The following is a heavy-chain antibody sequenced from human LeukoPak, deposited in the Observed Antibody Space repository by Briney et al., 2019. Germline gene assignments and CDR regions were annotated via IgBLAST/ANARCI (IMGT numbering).Heavy chain of an antibody. J-gene: IGHJ4*02. CDR3: EKGGGALDSGIWNLDY. D-gene: IGHD1-1*01. Sequence: GRSLRLSCAASGFTFSSYGMHWVRQAPGKGLEWVAVISYEGSNKYYADSVKGRFTISRDNAKNTLYLQMHSLRAEATAVSDGEKGGGALDSGIWNLDYWGQGTLVTVSS. CDR1: GFTFSSYG. V-gene: IGHV3-30*18. CDR2: ISYEGSNK.